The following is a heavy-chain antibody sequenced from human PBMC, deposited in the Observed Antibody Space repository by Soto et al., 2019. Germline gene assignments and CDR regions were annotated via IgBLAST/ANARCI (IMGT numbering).Heavy chain of an antibody. CDR3: ARDSPPSI. CDR1: GYSINRGYC. Sequence: SETLSLTCSVSGYSINRGYCWSWVRQPPGKGLEWIGEIYHSGSTNYNPSLNGRVTLSLHKTKNQFSLNLTSVTAADTAVYYCARDSPPSIWGQGTMVTVSS. CDR2: IYHSGST. J-gene: IGHJ3*02. V-gene: IGHV4-4*02.